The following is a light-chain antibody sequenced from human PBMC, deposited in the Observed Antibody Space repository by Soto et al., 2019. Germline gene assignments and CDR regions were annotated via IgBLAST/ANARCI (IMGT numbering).Light chain of an antibody. Sequence: DIHMTQSPSSLSASVGDRVTITCRASQSISSYLNWYQQKPGKAPKLLIYAASSLQSGVPSRFSGSGSGTDFTLTISSLQPEDFATYYCQQSYSTPITVGQGTRLEIK. CDR3: QQSYSTPIT. CDR2: AAS. J-gene: IGKJ5*01. V-gene: IGKV1-39*01. CDR1: QSISSY.